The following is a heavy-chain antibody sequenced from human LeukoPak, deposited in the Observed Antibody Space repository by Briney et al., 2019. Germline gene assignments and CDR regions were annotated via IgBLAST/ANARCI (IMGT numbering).Heavy chain of an antibody. CDR2: IKQDGSEK. J-gene: IGHJ1*01. D-gene: IGHD6-19*01. CDR1: GFTFSSYW. Sequence: AGGSLRLSCAASGFTFSSYWMLWVRQAPGKGLEWVASIKQDGSEKYYVDSMKGRFTISRDNAKNSLYLQMNSLRAEDTAVYYCASLIAVGMYFQHWGQGTLVTVSS. V-gene: IGHV3-7*01. CDR3: ASLIAVGMYFQH.